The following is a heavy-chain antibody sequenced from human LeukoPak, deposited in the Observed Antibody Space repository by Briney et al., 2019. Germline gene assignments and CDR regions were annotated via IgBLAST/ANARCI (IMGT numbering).Heavy chain of an antibody. CDR2: INHSGST. D-gene: IGHD6-13*01. V-gene: IGHV4-34*01. Sequence: SETLSLTCAVYGGSFSGYYWSWIRQPPGKGLEWIGEINHSGSTNYNPSLKSRVTISVDTSKNQFSLKLSSVTAADTAVYYCARRLISSWYLARFDPWGQGTLVTASS. J-gene: IGHJ5*02. CDR3: ARRLISSWYLARFDP. CDR1: GGSFSGYY.